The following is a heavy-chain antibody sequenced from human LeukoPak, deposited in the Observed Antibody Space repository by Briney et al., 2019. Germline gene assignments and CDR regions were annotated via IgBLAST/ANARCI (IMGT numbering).Heavy chain of an antibody. V-gene: IGHV4-4*07. CDR3: ARDAKYYYGSRTYFFFEY. Sequence: SETLSLTCTVSGGSISSYYWSWIRQPAGKGLEWIGRIYTSGSTNYNPSLKSRVTMSVDTSKNHFSLKLSSVTAADTAIYYCARDAKYYYGSRTYFFFEYWGQGTLLTVSS. CDR2: IYTSGST. CDR1: GGSISSYY. J-gene: IGHJ4*02. D-gene: IGHD3-10*01.